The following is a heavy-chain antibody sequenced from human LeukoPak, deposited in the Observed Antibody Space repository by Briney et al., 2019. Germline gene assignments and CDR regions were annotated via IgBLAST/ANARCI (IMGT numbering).Heavy chain of an antibody. J-gene: IGHJ3*02. CDR1: GFTFISYW. D-gene: IGHD2-21*02. Sequence: GGSLTLSCAASGFTFISYWMHWVRHDTGKGLVWVSRINADGSSTSYADSVKGRFTISRDNAKNTRYLQMNSLRAEDTAVYYCARTATDAFDIWGQGTMVTVSS. V-gene: IGHV3-74*01. CDR3: ARTATDAFDI. CDR2: INADGSST.